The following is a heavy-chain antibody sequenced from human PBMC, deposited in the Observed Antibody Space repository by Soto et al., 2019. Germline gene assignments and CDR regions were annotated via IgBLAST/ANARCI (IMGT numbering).Heavy chain of an antibody. CDR3: AKVFPEYYYDSSALDY. CDR2: ISYDGSNK. J-gene: IGHJ4*02. CDR1: GFTFSSYG. V-gene: IGHV3-30*18. D-gene: IGHD3-22*01. Sequence: QVQLVESGGGVVQPGRSLRLSCAASGFTFSSYGMHWVRQAPGKGLEWVAVISYDGSNKYYADSVKGRFTISRDNSKNTLYLQMNSLRAEDTAVYYCAKVFPEYYYDSSALDYWGQGTLVTVS.